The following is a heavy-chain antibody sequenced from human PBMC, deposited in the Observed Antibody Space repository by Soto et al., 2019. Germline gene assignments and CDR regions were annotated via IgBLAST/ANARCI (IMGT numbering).Heavy chain of an antibody. CDR2: ISSSSSTI. Sequence: PGGSLRLSCAASGFTFSSYSMNWVRQAPGKGLEWVSYISSSSSTIYYADSVKGRFTISRDNAKNSLYLQMDSLRAEDTAVYYCARDRGGYVAFDAFDIWGQGTMVTVSS. J-gene: IGHJ3*02. CDR3: ARDRGGYVAFDAFDI. CDR1: GFTFSSYS. D-gene: IGHD5-12*01. V-gene: IGHV3-48*01.